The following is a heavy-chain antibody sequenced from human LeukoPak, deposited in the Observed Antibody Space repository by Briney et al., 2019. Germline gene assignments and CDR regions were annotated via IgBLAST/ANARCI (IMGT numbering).Heavy chain of an antibody. J-gene: IGHJ3*02. Sequence: GGSLRLSCAASGFTFSSYSMNWVRQAPGKGLEWVSSISSSSNFIYYADSVKGRFTISRDNAKNSLYLQMNSLRAEDTAVYYCAREGVLLAYYYDSSGYYYPWIAFDIWGQGTMVTVPS. CDR1: GFTFSSYS. D-gene: IGHD3-22*01. CDR2: ISSSSNFI. CDR3: AREGVLLAYYYDSSGYYYPWIAFDI. V-gene: IGHV3-21*01.